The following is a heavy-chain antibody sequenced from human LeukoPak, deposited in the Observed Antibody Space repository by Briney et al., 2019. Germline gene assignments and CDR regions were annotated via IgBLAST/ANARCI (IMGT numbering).Heavy chain of an antibody. CDR2: ISSSGSTI. J-gene: IGHJ4*02. CDR3: ASSYYDILTGYYSHY. Sequence: GGSLRLSCAASGFTFSSYAMSWVRQAPGKGLEWVSYISSSGSTIYYADSVKGRFTISRDNAKNSLYLQMNSLRAEDTAVYYCASSYYDILTGYYSHYWGQGTLVTVSS. D-gene: IGHD3-9*01. V-gene: IGHV3-48*03. CDR1: GFTFSSYA.